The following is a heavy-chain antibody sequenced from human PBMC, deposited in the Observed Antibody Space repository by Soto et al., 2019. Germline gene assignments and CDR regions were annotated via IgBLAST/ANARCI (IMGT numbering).Heavy chain of an antibody. CDR3: SKRSRTLGDS. J-gene: IGHJ4*02. CDR1: GFTFSNFA. D-gene: IGHD6-13*01. V-gene: IGHV3-23*01. CDR2: IGTSGGDT. Sequence: EVQLLESGGGLVQPGGSLRLSCAASGFTFSNFAMSWVRQAPGKGLEWVSAIGTSGGDTYYADSVKGRFTISRDNSKNTLYLKCSRLRAEDAAVYYASKRSRTLGDSWGQGTLVTVSS.